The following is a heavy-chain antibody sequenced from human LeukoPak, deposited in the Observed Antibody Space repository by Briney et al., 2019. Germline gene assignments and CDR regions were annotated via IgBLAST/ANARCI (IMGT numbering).Heavy chain of an antibody. CDR3: ARDRGYSSGWFEGFDY. D-gene: IGHD6-19*01. J-gene: IGHJ4*02. Sequence: SGGSLRLSCAASGFTFDDYGMSWVRQAPGKGLEWVSGINWNGGSTGYADSVKGRFTISRDNAKNSLYLQMNSLRAEDTALYYCARDRGYSSGWFEGFDYWGQGTLVTVSS. CDR2: INWNGGST. CDR1: GFTFDDYG. V-gene: IGHV3-20*04.